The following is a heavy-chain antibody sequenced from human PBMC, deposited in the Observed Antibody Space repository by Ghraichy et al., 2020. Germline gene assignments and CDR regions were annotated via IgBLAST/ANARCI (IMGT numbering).Heavy chain of an antibody. Sequence: GGSLRLSCAASGFIFSTSWMSWVRQAPGKGLEWVANIKEDETEKYYVDSVKGRFTISRDNAKSLLYLQMNSLRVEDTAVYFCARGGLIGSSWYSFNWGQGSLVTVSS. CDR2: IKEDETEK. CDR3: ARGGLIGSSWYSFN. V-gene: IGHV3-7*01. D-gene: IGHD6-13*01. J-gene: IGHJ4*02. CDR1: GFIFSTSW.